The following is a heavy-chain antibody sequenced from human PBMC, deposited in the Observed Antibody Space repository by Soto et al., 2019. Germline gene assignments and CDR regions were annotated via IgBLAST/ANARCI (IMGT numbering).Heavy chain of an antibody. D-gene: IGHD3-22*01. Sequence: GVSVKVSCKASGYTFTGYCMHWVRQAPGQGLEWMGWITPNSGGTNYVQKFQGRVTITRDTSISTAYMELSKLRSDDTAVYYLERGPRYYCDSSCASYLDDWGQGTLVTVSS. CDR1: GYTFTGYC. V-gene: IGHV1-2*02. J-gene: IGHJ4*02. CDR2: ITPNSGGT. CDR3: ERGPRYYCDSSCASYLDD.